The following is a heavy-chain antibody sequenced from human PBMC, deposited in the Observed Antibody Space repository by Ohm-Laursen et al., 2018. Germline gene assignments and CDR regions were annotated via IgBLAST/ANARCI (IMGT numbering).Heavy chain of an antibody. CDR2: ISNSGSSSGSTI. Sequence: SLRLSCSASGFTFSDYYMSWIRQATGKGLEWISYISNSGSSSGSTIYYADSVKGRFTISRDNAKNSLFLQMSSLRAEDTAVYYCARKSTSWGHVLEIWGQGTMITVSS. CDR1: GFTFSDYY. CDR3: ARKSTSWGHVLEI. V-gene: IGHV3-11*01. J-gene: IGHJ3*02. D-gene: IGHD2-2*01.